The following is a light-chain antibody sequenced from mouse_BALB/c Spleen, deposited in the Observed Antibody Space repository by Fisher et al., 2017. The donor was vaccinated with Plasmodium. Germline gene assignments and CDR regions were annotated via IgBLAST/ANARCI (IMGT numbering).Light chain of an antibody. CDR3: QQSNSWPLT. CDR1: QSLLDSDGKTY. Sequence: VITQTTLILSVTIGQPASISCKSSQSLLDSDGKTYLNWLLQRPGQSPKRLIYLVSKLGSGVPDRFTGSGSGTDFTLSINSVETEDFGMYFCQQSNSWPLTFGAGTKLELK. J-gene: IGKJ5*01. V-gene: IGKV1-135*01. CDR2: LVS.